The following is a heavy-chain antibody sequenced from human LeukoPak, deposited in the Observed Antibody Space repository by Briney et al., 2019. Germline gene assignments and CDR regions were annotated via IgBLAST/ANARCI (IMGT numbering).Heavy chain of an antibody. CDR3: ARGRGLLDY. CDR1: GGYIASYY. V-gene: IGHV4-59*08. D-gene: IGHD2-15*01. J-gene: IGHJ4*02. Sequence: ASETLSLTCTVSGGYIASYYWSWIRQPPGQGLEWIGYIYYSGSTNYNPSLKSRVTISVDTSKNQFSLKLSSVTAADTAVYYCARGRGLLDYWGQGTLVTVSS. CDR2: IYYSGST.